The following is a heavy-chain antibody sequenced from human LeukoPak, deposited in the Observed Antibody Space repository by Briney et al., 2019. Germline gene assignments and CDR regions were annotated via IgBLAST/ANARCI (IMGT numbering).Heavy chain of an antibody. V-gene: IGHV3-21*01. Sequence: GESLRLSCAASGFTFSTYSMNWVRQAPGKGLEWVSSIFSGGTSMYYADSVKGRFTISRDNAKDSLYLQMDGLRVEDTAVYYCARKGYCSGSNCYSDYFFYMDVWGKGTTVTVSS. J-gene: IGHJ6*03. CDR3: ARKGYCSGSNCYSDYFFYMDV. D-gene: IGHD2-15*01. CDR1: GFTFSTYS. CDR2: IFSGGTSM.